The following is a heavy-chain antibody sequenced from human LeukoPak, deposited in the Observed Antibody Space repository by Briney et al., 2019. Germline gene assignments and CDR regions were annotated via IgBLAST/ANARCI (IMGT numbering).Heavy chain of an antibody. CDR1: GGSFSGYY. D-gene: IGHD3-10*01. Sequence: PSETLSLTCAVYGGSFSGYYWSWIRQPPGKGLEWIGTIYHSGSTYNNPSLKSRVTISVDTSENRFSLSLTSATATDTAVYYCARVLRGAFDSRGQGTLVIVSS. CDR2: IYHSGST. V-gene: IGHV4-34*01. J-gene: IGHJ4*02. CDR3: ARVLRGAFDS.